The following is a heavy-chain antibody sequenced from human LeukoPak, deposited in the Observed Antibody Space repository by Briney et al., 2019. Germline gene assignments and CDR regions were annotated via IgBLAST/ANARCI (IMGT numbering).Heavy chain of an antibody. CDR3: ARNRADFNLAADYFDY. J-gene: IGHJ4*02. V-gene: IGHV4-30-4*01. Sequence: PSETLSLTCTVSGGSISRGDYSWSWVRQHPGKGLEWIGYIYYSGSTYYNPSLKSRVTISVDTSKNQFSLKLSSVTAADTAVYYCARNRADFNLAADYFDYWGQGTLVTVSS. CDR1: GGSISRGDYS. D-gene: IGHD1-1*01. CDR2: IYYSGST.